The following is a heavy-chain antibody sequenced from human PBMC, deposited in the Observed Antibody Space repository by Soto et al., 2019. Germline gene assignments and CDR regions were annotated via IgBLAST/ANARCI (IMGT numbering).Heavy chain of an antibody. CDR1: GVSVSNRTHY. V-gene: IGHV4-61*01. Sequence: PSETLSLTCEVSGVSVSNRTHYWTWIRQPPGKGLEWIGILYYGGTNYNPSLKSRLTIALDTSKNQISLNLSSVTAADTAVYYCVRELALNASTDNKYYLYALDVWGQGTTVTVSS. D-gene: IGHD2-8*01. CDR3: VRELALNASTDNKYYLYALDV. CDR2: LYYGGT. J-gene: IGHJ6*02.